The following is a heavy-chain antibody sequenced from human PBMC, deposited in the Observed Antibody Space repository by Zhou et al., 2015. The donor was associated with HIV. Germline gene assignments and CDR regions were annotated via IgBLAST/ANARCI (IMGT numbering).Heavy chain of an antibody. J-gene: IGHJ2*01. CDR2: ITPMFQME. Sequence: LVQSGTEVRKPGSSVNVSCKASGGTFSGSDMSWVRQAPGQGLEWMGTITPMFQMETYADKFRARLTITVDKSTRVAYMELSSLRFGDSAAYYCAREGWGSWYFDLWGRGTLVSVSS. D-gene: IGHD7-27*01. CDR3: AREGWGSWYFDL. V-gene: IGHV1-69*04. CDR1: GGTFSGSD.